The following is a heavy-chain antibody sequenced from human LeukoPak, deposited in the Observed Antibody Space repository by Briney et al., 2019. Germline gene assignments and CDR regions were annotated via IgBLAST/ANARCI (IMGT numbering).Heavy chain of an antibody. CDR1: GGSISSYY. CDR3: ARDLSAYYGMDV. CDR2: IYYSGST. Sequence: SETLSLTCTVSGGSISSYYWSWIRQPPGKELEWIGYIYYSGSTNYNPSLKSRVTISVDTSKNQFSPKLSSVTAADTAVYYCARDLSAYYGMDVWGQGTTVTVSS. J-gene: IGHJ6*02. D-gene: IGHD3-16*02. V-gene: IGHV4-59*01.